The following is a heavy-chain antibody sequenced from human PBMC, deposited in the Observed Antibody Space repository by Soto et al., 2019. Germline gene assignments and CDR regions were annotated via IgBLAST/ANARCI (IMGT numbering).Heavy chain of an antibody. Sequence: LRLSCAASGFTFSSYAMSWVRQAPGKGLEWVSAISGSGGSTYYADSVKGRFTISRDNSKNTLYLQMNSLRAEDTAVYYCAKDPDYYDSSGYYYMDYWGQGTLVTVSS. J-gene: IGHJ4*02. CDR1: GFTFSSYA. CDR3: AKDPDYYDSSGYYYMDY. D-gene: IGHD3-22*01. CDR2: ISGSGGST. V-gene: IGHV3-23*01.